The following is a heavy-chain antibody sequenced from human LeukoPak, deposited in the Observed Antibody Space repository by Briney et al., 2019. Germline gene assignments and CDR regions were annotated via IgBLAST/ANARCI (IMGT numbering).Heavy chain of an antibody. CDR1: GFTFSSYG. Sequence: GGSLRLSCAASGFTFSSYGMHWVRQAPGKGLEWVAVIWYDGSNKYYAASVKGRFTISRDNSKNTLYLQMNSQRAEDTAVYYCARVYAYGDYEGWFDPWGQGTLVTVSS. D-gene: IGHD4-17*01. CDR3: ARVYAYGDYEGWFDP. V-gene: IGHV3-33*01. J-gene: IGHJ5*02. CDR2: IWYDGSNK.